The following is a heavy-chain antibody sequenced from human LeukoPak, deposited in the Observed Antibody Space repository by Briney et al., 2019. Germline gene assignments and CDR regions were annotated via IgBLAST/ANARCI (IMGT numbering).Heavy chain of an antibody. CDR1: GGSISSYY. D-gene: IGHD6-25*01. CDR2: IYYSGST. CDR3: ARDSYSSGWHQGGHGWFDP. J-gene: IGHJ5*02. Sequence: PSETLSLTCTVSGGSISSYYWSWIRQPPGKGLEWIGYIYYSGSTNYNPSLRSRVPISVDTSKNQFSLKLSSVTAADTAVYYCARDSYSSGWHQGGHGWFDPWGQGTLVTVSS. V-gene: IGHV4-59*01.